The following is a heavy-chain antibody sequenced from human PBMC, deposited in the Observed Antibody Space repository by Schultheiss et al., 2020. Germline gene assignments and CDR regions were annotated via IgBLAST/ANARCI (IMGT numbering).Heavy chain of an antibody. Sequence: WGSLRLSCAASGFIFSSYGMHWVRQAPGKGLQWVALISYDGSDEYYADSVKGRFTISRDNAKNSLYLQMNSLRAEDTALYHCARKYNYDSSGYYYVGAFDIWGQGTMVTVSS. V-gene: IGHV3-30*03. J-gene: IGHJ3*02. CDR2: ISYDGSDE. CDR1: GFIFSSYG. CDR3: ARKYNYDSSGYYYVGAFDI. D-gene: IGHD3-22*01.